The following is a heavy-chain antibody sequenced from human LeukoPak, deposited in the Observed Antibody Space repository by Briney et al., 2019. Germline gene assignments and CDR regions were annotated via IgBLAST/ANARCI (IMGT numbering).Heavy chain of an antibody. D-gene: IGHD4-17*01. J-gene: IGHJ4*02. CDR1: GFTFSNYW. V-gene: IGHV3-74*01. CDR2: INSDGSST. Sequence: GGSLRLSCAASGFTFSNYWMHWVRQAPGKGLVWVSRINSDGSSTTSADSVKGRFTISRDNARNTLYLQMNSLRAEDTAVYYCAKGGATVIDYWGQGTLVTVSS. CDR3: AKGGATVIDY.